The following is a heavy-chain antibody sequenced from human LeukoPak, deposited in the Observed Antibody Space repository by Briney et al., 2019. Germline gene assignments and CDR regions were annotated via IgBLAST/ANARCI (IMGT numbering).Heavy chain of an antibody. CDR2: ISSSSSYT. CDR3: ARAFSGSYYVGDY. Sequence: GGSLRLSCAASGFTFSDYYMSWIRQAPGKGLEWVSYISSSSSYTNYADSVKGRFTISRDNAKNSLYLQMNSLRAEDTAVYYCARAFSGSYYVGDYWGQGTLVTVSS. CDR1: GFTFSDYY. V-gene: IGHV3-11*06. D-gene: IGHD1-26*01. J-gene: IGHJ4*02.